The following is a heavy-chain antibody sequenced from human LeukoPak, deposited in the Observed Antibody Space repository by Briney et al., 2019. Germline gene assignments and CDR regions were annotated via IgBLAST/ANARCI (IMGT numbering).Heavy chain of an antibody. V-gene: IGHV4-61*03. CDR2: IYSTGST. CDR3: ARHESAVGALFY. D-gene: IGHD3-3*01. CDR1: GGSVSTDSYY. J-gene: IGHJ4*02. Sequence: ETLSLTCTVSGGSVSTDSYYWSWIRQPPGKGLEWIGYIYSTGSTNSNPSLKSRVTISVDPSKNHFSLKLTSVTAADTAVYYCARHESAVGALFYWGQGTLVTVSS.